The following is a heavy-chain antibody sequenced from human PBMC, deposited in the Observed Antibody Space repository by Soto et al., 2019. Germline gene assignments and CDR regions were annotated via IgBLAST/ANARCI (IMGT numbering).Heavy chain of an antibody. Sequence: SCAIGSACHAQGQGHEWMGGIIPIFRTANSAQKFQGRVTITADESTSTAYMELSSLRSEDTAVYYCASRSGWYFSGYLQHWGQGTLVTASS. CDR2: IIPIFRTA. D-gene: IGHD6-19*01. CDR3: ASRSGWYFSGYLQH. CDR1: SCA. J-gene: IGHJ1*01. V-gene: IGHV1-69*01.